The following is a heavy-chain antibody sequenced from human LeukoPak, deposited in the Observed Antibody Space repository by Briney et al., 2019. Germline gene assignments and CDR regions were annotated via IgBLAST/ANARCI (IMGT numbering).Heavy chain of an antibody. V-gene: IGHV3-72*01. D-gene: IGHD2-2*01. CDR1: GFTFSDLY. Sequence: HPGGSLRLSCAASGFTFSDLYMDWVRQAPGKGLEWVGRARNKAKSYTTEYAASVKGRFSISRDDSKNSLYLQMNSLKTEDTAVYYCARVNIVVVPAAGGHFFDYWGQGTLVIVSS. J-gene: IGHJ4*02. CDR2: ARNKAKSYTT. CDR3: ARVNIVVVPAAGGHFFDY.